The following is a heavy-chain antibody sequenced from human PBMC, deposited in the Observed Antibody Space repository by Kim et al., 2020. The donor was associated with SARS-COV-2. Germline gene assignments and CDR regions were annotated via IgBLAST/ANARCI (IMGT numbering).Heavy chain of an antibody. CDR3: ARDLVTVVVPAAIGGWFDP. D-gene: IGHD2-2*01. V-gene: IGHV1-69*13. CDR2: IIPIFGTA. CDR1: GGTFSSYA. J-gene: IGHJ5*02. Sequence: SVKVSCKASGGTFSSYAISWVRQAPGQGLEWMGGIIPIFGTANYAQKFQGRVTITADESTSTAYMELSSLRSEDTAVYYCARDLVTVVVPAAIGGWFDPWGQGTLVTVSS.